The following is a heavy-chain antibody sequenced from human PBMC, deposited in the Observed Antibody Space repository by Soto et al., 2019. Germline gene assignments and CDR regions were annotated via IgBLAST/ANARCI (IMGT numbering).Heavy chain of an antibody. CDR3: ARGRAFYCSCGSWFSYYYYYYNMDV. D-gene: IGHD2-15*01. Sequence: SETLSLTCAVYGGSFSGYYWSWIRQPPGKGLEWIGEINHSGSTNYNPSLKSRVTISVDTSKNQFSLKLSSVTAADTAVYYCARGRAFYCSCGSWFSYYYYYYNMDVSGKGTTVTVS. CDR2: INHSGST. CDR1: GGSFSGYY. V-gene: IGHV4-34*01. J-gene: IGHJ6*03.